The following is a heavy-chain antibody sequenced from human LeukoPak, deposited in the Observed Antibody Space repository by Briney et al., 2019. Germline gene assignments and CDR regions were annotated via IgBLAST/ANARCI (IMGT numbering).Heavy chain of an antibody. V-gene: IGHV3-23*01. CDR2: ISAGAGST. J-gene: IGHJ4*02. CDR1: GFTFSSFA. CDR3: AKRTYYYDSSGYYHRIDY. Sequence: GGSLRLSCAASGFTFSSFAMSWVRQAPGKGLEWVSAISAGAGSTYYADSVKGRFTISRDNSKNTLYLQMNSLRAEDTAVYYCAKRTYYYDSSGYYHRIDYWGQGTLVTVSS. D-gene: IGHD3-22*01.